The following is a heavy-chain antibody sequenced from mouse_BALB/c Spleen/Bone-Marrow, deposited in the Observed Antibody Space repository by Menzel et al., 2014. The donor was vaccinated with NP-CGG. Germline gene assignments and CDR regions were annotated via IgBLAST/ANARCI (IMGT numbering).Heavy chain of an antibody. V-gene: IGHV14-3*02. CDR2: IDPANGNT. CDR3: ARLGNYGPSYPMDY. Sequence: VQLQQSGAELVKPGASVKLSCTASGFNIKDTYMHWVKQRPEQGLEWIGRIDPANGNTKYDPKFQGKATITADTSSNTAYLQLSSLTSEDTAVYYCARLGNYGPSYPMDYWGQGTSVTVSS. J-gene: IGHJ4*01. D-gene: IGHD2-1*01. CDR1: GFNIKDTY.